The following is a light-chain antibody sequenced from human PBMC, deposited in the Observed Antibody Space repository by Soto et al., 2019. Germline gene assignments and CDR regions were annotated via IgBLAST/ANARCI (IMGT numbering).Light chain of an antibody. J-gene: IGLJ1*01. CDR3: SSYTSSTTLYV. CDR1: SSDIGGYNY. V-gene: IGLV2-14*01. CDR2: DVC. Sequence: QSVLTQPASVSGSPGQSITISCTGTSSDIGGYNYVSWYQQHPGKAPKLMIYDVCNRPSGVSNRFSDSKSGDTASLTISGLHAEDEADYYCSSYTSSTTLYVFGTGSKVTVL.